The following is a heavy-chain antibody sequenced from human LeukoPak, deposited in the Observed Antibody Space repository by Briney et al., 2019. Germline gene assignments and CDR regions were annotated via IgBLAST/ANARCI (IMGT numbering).Heavy chain of an antibody. CDR3: ARGRGGHFDWSYYFDY. Sequence: GGSLRLSCAASGFTFSSYSMNWVRQAPGKGLEWVSYISSSSSTIYYADSVKGRFTISRDNAKNSLYLQMNSRRAEDTAVYYCARGRGGHFDWSYYFDYWGQGTLVTVSS. D-gene: IGHD3-9*01. CDR1: GFTFSSYS. CDR2: ISSSSSTI. J-gene: IGHJ4*02. V-gene: IGHV3-48*01.